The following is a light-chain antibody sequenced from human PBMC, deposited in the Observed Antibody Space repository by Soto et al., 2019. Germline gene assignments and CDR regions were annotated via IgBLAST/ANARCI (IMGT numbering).Light chain of an antibody. CDR2: KAS. CDR1: ESISRW. CDR3: QQHTSFSIS. Sequence: QMSQSDSNVFAYVGDRVTITCRDSESISRWLAWYQQKPGKAPKLLIYKASSLESGVPSRFSGSGSGTEFALTINSLQADDFATYYCQQHTSFSISFGQRTLLEIK. J-gene: IGKJ5*01. V-gene: IGKV1-5*03.